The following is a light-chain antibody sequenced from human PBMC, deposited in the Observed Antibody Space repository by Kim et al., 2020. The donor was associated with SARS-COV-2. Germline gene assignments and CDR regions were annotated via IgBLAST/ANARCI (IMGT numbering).Light chain of an antibody. Sequence: ELTQPPSASGTPGQRVTISCSVSSSNIGSDTVDWYQHLPGAAPQLLIYNNNQRPSGVPDRFSASKSGTSASLAISGLQPEDEADYYCAAWDDSLNGPVFGGGTQLTVL. V-gene: IGLV1-44*01. J-gene: IGLJ3*02. CDR3: AAWDDSLNGPV. CDR1: SSNIGSDT. CDR2: NNN.